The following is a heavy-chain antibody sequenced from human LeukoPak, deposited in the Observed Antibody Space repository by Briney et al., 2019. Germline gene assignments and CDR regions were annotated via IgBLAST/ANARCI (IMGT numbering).Heavy chain of an antibody. CDR1: GFTFSSYS. D-gene: IGHD6-19*01. J-gene: IGHJ4*02. V-gene: IGHV3-21*01. CDR2: ISSSSSYI. Sequence: GGSLRLSCAASGFTFSSYSMNWVRQAPGKGLEWVSSISSSSSYIYYADSVKGRFTISRDNAKNSLYPQMNSLRAEDTAVYYCARTSYSSGWYDYWGQGTLVTVSS. CDR3: ARTSYSSGWYDY.